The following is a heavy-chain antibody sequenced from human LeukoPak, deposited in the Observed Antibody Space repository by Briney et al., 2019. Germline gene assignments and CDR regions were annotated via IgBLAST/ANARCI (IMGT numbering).Heavy chain of an antibody. V-gene: IGHV1-69*01. J-gene: IGHJ5*02. D-gene: IGHD2-2*01. CDR1: GGTFSSYA. Sequence: GASVKVSCKASGGTFSSYAISWVRQAPGQGLEWMGGIIPIFGTANYAQKFQGRVTITADESTSTAYMELSSLRSEDTVVYYCARESIVPAANNWLDPWGQGTLVTVSS. CDR2: IIPIFGTA. CDR3: ARESIVPAANNWLDP.